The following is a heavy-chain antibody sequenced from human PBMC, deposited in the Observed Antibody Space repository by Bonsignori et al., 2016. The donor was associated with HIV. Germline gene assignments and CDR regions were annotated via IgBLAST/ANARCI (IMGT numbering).Heavy chain of an antibody. J-gene: IGHJ4*02. CDR3: AKEDGGDYYDSSGMGGY. Sequence: VRQAPGKGLEWVAVIWYDGSNKYYADSVKGRFTISRDNSKNTLYLQMNSLRAEDTAVYYCAKEDGGDYYDSSGMGGYWGQGTLVTVSS. V-gene: IGHV3-33*06. CDR2: IWYDGSNK. D-gene: IGHD3-22*01.